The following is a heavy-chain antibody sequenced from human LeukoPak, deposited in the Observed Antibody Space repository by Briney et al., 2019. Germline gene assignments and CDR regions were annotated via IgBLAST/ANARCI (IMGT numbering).Heavy chain of an antibody. Sequence: GGSLRLSCAASGFTFSAHLMSWIRQAPGKGVEWISYISSSGGNIYFADSVKGRFTMSRDNARGSLYLQMNSLTADDTAVYYCARRRDYFDYWGQGTLVTVSS. J-gene: IGHJ4*01. CDR2: ISSSGGNI. CDR1: GFTFSAHL. V-gene: IGHV3-11*01. CDR3: ARRRDYFDY.